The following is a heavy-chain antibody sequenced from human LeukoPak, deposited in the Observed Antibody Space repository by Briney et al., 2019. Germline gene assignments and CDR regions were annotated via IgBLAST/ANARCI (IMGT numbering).Heavy chain of an antibody. Sequence: GGSLRLSCAASGFTFSSYAMSWVRQAPGKGLEWVSVIYTAGSTHYADSVKGRFIISRDNSKNTVYLQMNSLRAEDTAVYYCARNDRWAQYYFDSWGQGTLVTVSS. CDR2: IYTAGST. J-gene: IGHJ4*02. CDR3: ARNDRWAQYYFDS. V-gene: IGHV3-66*01. D-gene: IGHD1-1*01. CDR1: GFTFSSYA.